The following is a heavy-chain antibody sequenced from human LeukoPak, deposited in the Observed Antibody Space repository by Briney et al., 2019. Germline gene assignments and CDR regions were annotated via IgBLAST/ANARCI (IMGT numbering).Heavy chain of an antibody. CDR2: ISPNNGDT. V-gene: IGHV1-2*02. J-gene: IGHJ4*02. D-gene: IGHD3-10*01. CDR3: VRSPIGASAY. Sequence: RASVKVSCKASGYTFTGHYMHWVRQAPGVGLQWMGWISPNNGDTKYAEDFQDRVTMTRDTSISTAYMELTGLTPDDTAVYYCVRSPIGASAYWGRGTLVTVSS. CDR1: GYTFTGHY.